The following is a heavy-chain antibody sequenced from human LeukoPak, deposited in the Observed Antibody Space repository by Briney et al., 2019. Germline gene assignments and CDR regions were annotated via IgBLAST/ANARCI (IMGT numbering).Heavy chain of an antibody. J-gene: IGHJ5*02. CDR2: IIPIFGTA. V-gene: IGHV1-69*13. Sequence: SVKVSCKASGGTFSSYAISWVRQAPGQGLEWMGGIIPIFGTANYAQKFQGRVTITADESTSTAYMELSSPRSEDTAVYYCARAHYSDNWFDPWGQGTLVTVSS. D-gene: IGHD2-21*01. CDR1: GGTFSSYA. CDR3: ARAHYSDNWFDP.